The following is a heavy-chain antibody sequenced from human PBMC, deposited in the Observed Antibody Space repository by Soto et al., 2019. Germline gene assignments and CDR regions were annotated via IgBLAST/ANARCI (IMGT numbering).Heavy chain of an antibody. D-gene: IGHD1-26*01. CDR3: ARERGGYKHFDY. CDR2: INTYTGNI. V-gene: IGHV1-18*01. Sequence: QVQLVQSGAEVKKPGASVKVSCKVSGYTFASYGISWARQAPGQGLEWMGWINTYTGNINYAQKLQGRVTMTTDTSTSTAYLELRGLRSDATALYYCARERGGYKHFDYWGQGTLVNVSS. J-gene: IGHJ4*02. CDR1: GYTFASYG.